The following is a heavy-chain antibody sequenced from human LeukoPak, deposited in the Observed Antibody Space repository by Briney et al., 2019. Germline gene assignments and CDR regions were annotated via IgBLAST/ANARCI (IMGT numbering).Heavy chain of an antibody. V-gene: IGHV4-61*01. D-gene: IGHD3-9*01. CDR3: ARAPYFDWLLYPSPFSDY. CDR2: IYYSGST. CDR1: GGSVSSGSYY. Sequence: PSETLSLTCTVSGGSVSSGSYYWSWIRQPPGKGLEWIGYIYYSGSTNYNPSLKSRVTISVDTSKKQFSLNLSSVTAADTAVYYCARAPYFDWLLYPSPFSDYWGQGTLVTVSS. J-gene: IGHJ4*02.